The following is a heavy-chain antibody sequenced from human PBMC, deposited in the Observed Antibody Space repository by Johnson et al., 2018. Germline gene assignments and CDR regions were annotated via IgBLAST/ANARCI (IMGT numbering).Heavy chain of an antibody. CDR3: TRGKYCSSTSCYREAYGMDV. D-gene: IGHD2-2*02. V-gene: IGHV3-73*02. CDR2: IRSKANSYAT. J-gene: IGHJ6*02. CDR1: GFTFSGSA. Sequence: VQLQESGGGLVQXGGSLKLSCAASGFTFSGSAMHWVRQASGKGLEWVGRIRSKANSYATAYAASVKGRFTISRDDSKNTAYLQMNSLKTEDTAVYYCTRGKYCSSTSCYREAYGMDVWGQGTTVTVSS.